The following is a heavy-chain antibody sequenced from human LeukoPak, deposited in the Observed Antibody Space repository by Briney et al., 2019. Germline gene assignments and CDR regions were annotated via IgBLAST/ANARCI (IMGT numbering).Heavy chain of an antibody. CDR3: ARGSYVDAFDI. J-gene: IGHJ3*02. V-gene: IGHV3-53*01. Sequence: HTGGSLRLSCAASGFTVSSNYMSWVRQAPGKGLEWVSVIYSGGSTYYADPVKGRFTIYRDNSKNTLYLQMNSLRDEDTAVYYCARGSYVDAFDIWGQGTMVTVSS. CDR1: GFTVSSNY. D-gene: IGHD1-26*01. CDR2: IYSGGST.